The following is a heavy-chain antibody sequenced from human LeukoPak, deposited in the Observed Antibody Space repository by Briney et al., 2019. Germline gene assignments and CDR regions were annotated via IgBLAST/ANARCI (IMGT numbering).Heavy chain of an antibody. CDR2: IKSKSDGGTT. Sequence: NPGGSLRLSCAASGFAFSNGWMTWVRQAPGKGLEWVGRIKSKSDGGTTDYAAPVKGRFAISRDDSRNTLYLQMDSLKTEDTAVYSCSYYYDSSSYVDYWGQGTLVTVSS. D-gene: IGHD3-22*01. J-gene: IGHJ4*02. V-gene: IGHV3-15*01. CDR1: GFAFSNGW. CDR3: SYYYDSSSYVDY.